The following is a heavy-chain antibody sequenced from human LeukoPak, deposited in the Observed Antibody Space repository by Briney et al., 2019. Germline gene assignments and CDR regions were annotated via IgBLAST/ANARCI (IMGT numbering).Heavy chain of an antibody. J-gene: IGHJ4*02. V-gene: IGHV3-23*01. CDR2: ISGGGGST. Sequence: AGGSLRLSCAVSGFTFSSYAMSWVRQAPGKGLEWVSVISGGGGSTYYADPVMGRFTISRDNSKDTLYLHMNSLRAEDTAVYYCAKDGGSLGEVRDWGQGTLVTVSS. CDR3: AKDGGSLGEVRD. CDR1: GFTFSSYA. D-gene: IGHD3-16*01.